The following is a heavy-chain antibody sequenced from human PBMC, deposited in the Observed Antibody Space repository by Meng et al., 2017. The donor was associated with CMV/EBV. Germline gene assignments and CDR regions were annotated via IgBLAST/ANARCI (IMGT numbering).Heavy chain of an antibody. CDR1: GGSISSYY. CDR2: IYYSGST. D-gene: IGHD6-19*01. CDR3: ARHYSGWSYYFDH. J-gene: IGHJ4*02. Sequence: GSLRLSCIVSGGSISSYYWSWIRQSPGKGLEWIGYIYYSGSTNYNPSLKSRVTISVDTSKNQFSLKLSSVTAADTAVYYCARHYSGWSYYFDHWGQGTLVTVSS. V-gene: IGHV4-59*01.